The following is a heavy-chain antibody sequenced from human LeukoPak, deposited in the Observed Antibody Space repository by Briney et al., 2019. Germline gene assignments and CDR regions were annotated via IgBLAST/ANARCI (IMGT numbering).Heavy chain of an antibody. D-gene: IGHD5-18*01. J-gene: IGHJ4*02. CDR2: ISGDGSNT. CDR3: ARGDSGYSYGPGVLDY. Sequence: GGSLRLSCAASGFTFTSYYMHWVRQAPGKGLVWVSRISGDGSNTIYADSVKGRFTISRDNAKNTVYLQMNSLRAEDTAVYYCARGDSGYSYGPGVLDYWGQGTLVTVSS. CDR1: GFTFTSYY. V-gene: IGHV3-74*01.